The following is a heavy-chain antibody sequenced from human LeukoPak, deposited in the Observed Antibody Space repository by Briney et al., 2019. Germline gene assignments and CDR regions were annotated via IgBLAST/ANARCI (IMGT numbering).Heavy chain of an antibody. CDR3: ATRPERYSSSAGDAFDI. J-gene: IGHJ3*02. Sequence: GGSLRLSCAASGFTFSDYYMSWIRQAPGKGLEWVSYISSSGSTIYYADFVKGRFTISRDNAKNSLYLQMNSLRAEDTAVYYCATRPERYSSSAGDAFDIWGQGTMVTVSS. CDR1: GFTFSDYY. CDR2: ISSSGSTI. V-gene: IGHV3-11*04. D-gene: IGHD6-6*01.